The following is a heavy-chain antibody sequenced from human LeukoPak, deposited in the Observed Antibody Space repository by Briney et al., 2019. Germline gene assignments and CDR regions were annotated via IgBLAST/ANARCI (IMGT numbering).Heavy chain of an antibody. CDR3: ARDLGYSGYDWSFDYFDY. Sequence: ASVKVSCKASGYTSTGYYMHWVRQAPGQGLEWMGWINPNSGGTNYAQKFQGRVTMTRDTSISTAYMELSRLRSDDTAVYYCARDLGYSGYDWSFDYFDYWGQGTLVTVSS. V-gene: IGHV1-2*02. J-gene: IGHJ4*02. D-gene: IGHD5-12*01. CDR2: INPNSGGT. CDR1: GYTSTGYY.